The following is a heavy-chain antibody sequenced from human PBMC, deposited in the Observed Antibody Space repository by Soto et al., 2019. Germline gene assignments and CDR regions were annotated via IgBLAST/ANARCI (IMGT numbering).Heavy chain of an antibody. CDR2: IYYSGST. CDR1: GGSISSSSYY. Sequence: KPSETLSLTCTVSGGSISSSSYYWGWIRQPPGKGLEWIGSIYYSGSTYYNPSLKSRVTISVDTSKNQFSLKLSSVTAADTAVYYCARHKKSLMTTVTSFDYWGQGTLVTVSS. V-gene: IGHV4-39*01. J-gene: IGHJ4*02. CDR3: ARHKKSLMTTVTSFDY. D-gene: IGHD4-17*01.